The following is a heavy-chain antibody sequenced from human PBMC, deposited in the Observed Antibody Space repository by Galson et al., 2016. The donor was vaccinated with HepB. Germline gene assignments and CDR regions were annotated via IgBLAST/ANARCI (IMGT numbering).Heavy chain of an antibody. J-gene: IGHJ3*02. CDR3: ARASDHYDSTVWSLDAFDI. CDR1: GYTFTSFD. V-gene: IGHV1-8*01. D-gene: IGHD3-22*01. Sequence: SVKVSCKASGYTFTSFDINWVRQATGQGLEWMGWMNPNTGNTGYAQKFQGRVTMTRDTSISTAYMELSSLRSDDTAVFYCARASDHYDSTVWSLDAFDIWGQGTVVTVSS. CDR2: MNPNTGNT.